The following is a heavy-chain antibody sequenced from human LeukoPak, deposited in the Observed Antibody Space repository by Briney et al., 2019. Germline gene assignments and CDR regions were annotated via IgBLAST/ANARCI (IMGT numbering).Heavy chain of an antibody. Sequence: PSETLSLTCTVSGVYISKNTYFWSWIRQPAGKGLEWIGRVYTIGSINYNPSLKRRVTISVDASKNQFSLKLSSVTAADTGVYYCARDRTPYYFDYWGQGTLVTVSS. V-gene: IGHV4-61*02. CDR2: VYTIGSI. CDR1: GVYISKNTYF. J-gene: IGHJ4*02. CDR3: ARDRTPYYFDY.